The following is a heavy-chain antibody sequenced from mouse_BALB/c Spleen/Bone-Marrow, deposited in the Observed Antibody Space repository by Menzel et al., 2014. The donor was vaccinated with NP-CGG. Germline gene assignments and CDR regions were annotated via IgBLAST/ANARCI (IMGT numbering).Heavy chain of an antibody. CDR1: GFTFSSYG. D-gene: IGHD2-4*01. CDR2: ISSGGSYT. Sequence: EVNVVESGGDLVKPGGSLKLSCAASGFTFSSYGMSWVRQTPDKRLEWVATISSGGSYTYYPDSGKGRFTISRDNAKNTLYLQMSSLKSEDTAMYYCARQTYYDYDGYFDYWGQGTTLTVSS. J-gene: IGHJ2*01. CDR3: ARQTYYDYDGYFDY. V-gene: IGHV5-6*01.